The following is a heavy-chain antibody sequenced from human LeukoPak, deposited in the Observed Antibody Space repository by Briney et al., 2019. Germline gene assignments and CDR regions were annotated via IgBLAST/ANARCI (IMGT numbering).Heavy chain of an antibody. J-gene: IGHJ4*02. CDR1: GYTFTSYG. V-gene: IGHV1-18*01. Sequence: ASVKVSCKASGYTFTSYGISWVRQAPGQGLDWMGWISAYNGKTNYAQKLQGRVTMTTETSTNPVYMERRLLSSADTAVYSFARAESGSWWPPPAHLDYWGQGTLITVSS. CDR3: ARAESGSWWPPPAHLDY. D-gene: IGHD6-13*01. CDR2: ISAYNGKT.